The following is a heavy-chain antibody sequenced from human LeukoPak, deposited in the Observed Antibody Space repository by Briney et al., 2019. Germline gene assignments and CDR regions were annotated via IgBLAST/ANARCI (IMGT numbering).Heavy chain of an antibody. V-gene: IGHV4-59*01. J-gene: IGHJ4*02. CDR1: GGSISSYY. Sequence: SETLSLTCTVSGGSISSYYWSWIGQPPGKGLEGIGYINYSGSTNYNPSLKSRVTISVDTSQDQLSLKLSSVTAADTAVYYCARDLGSGSYYGHFDYWGQGTLVTVSS. D-gene: IGHD3-10*01. CDR2: INYSGST. CDR3: ARDLGSGSYYGHFDY.